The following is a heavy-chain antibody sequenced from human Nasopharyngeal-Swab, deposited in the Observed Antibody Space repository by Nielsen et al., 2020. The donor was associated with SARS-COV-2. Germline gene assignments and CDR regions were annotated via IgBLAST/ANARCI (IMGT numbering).Heavy chain of an antibody. V-gene: IGHV3-74*01. CDR2: ISPDGSGT. CDR1: AFTFSSYW. D-gene: IGHD3-9*01. J-gene: IGHJ6*02. Sequence: GESLKISCATSAFTFSSYWMHWVRQAPGKGLVWVSRISPDGSGTYYADSAKGRFTISRDNAKNSLYLQMNSLRAEDTAVYYCARGCVLTGPSCYYYGMDVWGQGTTVTVSS. CDR3: ARGCVLTGPSCYYYGMDV.